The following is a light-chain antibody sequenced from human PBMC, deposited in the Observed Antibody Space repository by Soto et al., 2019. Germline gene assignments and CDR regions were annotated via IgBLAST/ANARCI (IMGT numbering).Light chain of an antibody. CDR1: QSVSSN. Sequence: EIVMTQSPATLSVSPGERATLSCRASQSVSSNLAWYQQKPGQAPRLLIYGASTRATGIPARFSGSGSGTEFTLTLSSLQAEDFAVYYCQKYNKWPPYTFGQGTKLEIK. J-gene: IGKJ2*01. V-gene: IGKV3-15*01. CDR2: GAS. CDR3: QKYNKWPPYT.